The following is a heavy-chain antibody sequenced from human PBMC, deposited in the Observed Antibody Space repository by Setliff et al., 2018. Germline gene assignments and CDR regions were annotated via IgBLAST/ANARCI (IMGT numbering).Heavy chain of an antibody. CDR2: INHSGST. J-gene: IGHJ3*02. CDR1: GGSFSGYY. D-gene: IGHD3-16*01. CDR3: AREWGSNGWAFDI. V-gene: IGHV4-34*01. Sequence: PSETLSLTCAVYGGSFSGYYWSWIRQPPGKGLEWIGEINHSGSTIYNPSLKSRVTISVDTSKNQFSLTLSSVTAADTAVYYCAREWGSNGWAFDICGQGTMVTVSS.